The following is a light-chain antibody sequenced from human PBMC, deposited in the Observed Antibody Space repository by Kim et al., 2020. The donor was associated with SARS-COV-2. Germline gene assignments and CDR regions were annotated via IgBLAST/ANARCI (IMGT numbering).Light chain of an antibody. CDR3: CSYAGTPWV. Sequence: PGQSVTISCTGTSSDVDGYNYFSWYQQHPGKAPKLMIYDVTKRPSGVPDRFSGSKSGNSASLTISGLQAEDESDYYCCSYAGTPWVFGGGTKLTVL. CDR1: SSDVDGYNY. V-gene: IGLV2-11*01. CDR2: DVT. J-gene: IGLJ3*02.